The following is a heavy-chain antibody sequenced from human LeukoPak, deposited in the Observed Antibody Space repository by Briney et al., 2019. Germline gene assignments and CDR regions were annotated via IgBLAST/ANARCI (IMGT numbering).Heavy chain of an antibody. CDR2: IYYSGST. D-gene: IGHD4-17*01. V-gene: IGHV4-59*01. J-gene: IGHJ4*02. CDR3: AGKPYGSRSFDY. CDR1: GGSISSYH. Sequence: PSETLSLTCTVSGGSISSYHWTWIRQPPGEGLEWIGYIYYSGSTNYNPSLKSRVTISVDTSKHQFSLKLSSVTAADTAVYYCAGKPYGSRSFDYWGQGTLVTVSS.